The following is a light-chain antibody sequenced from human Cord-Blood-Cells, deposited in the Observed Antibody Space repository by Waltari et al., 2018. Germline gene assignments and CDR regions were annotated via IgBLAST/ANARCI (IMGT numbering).Light chain of an antibody. CDR3: QRSYSTPIT. Sequence: DIQMTQSPSSLSASVGDIVTITCRASQSISSYLNWYQQKPGKAPKLLIYAASSLQSRVPVRFSGSGSGTDFTITIRILEPEDFATYYCQRSYSTPITSGQGTRLQIK. CDR2: AAS. J-gene: IGKJ5*01. V-gene: IGKV1-39*01. CDR1: QSISSY.